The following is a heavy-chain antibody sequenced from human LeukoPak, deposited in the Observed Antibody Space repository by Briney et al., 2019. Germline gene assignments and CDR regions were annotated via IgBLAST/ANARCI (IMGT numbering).Heavy chain of an antibody. V-gene: IGHV3-30*04. CDR2: ISMDGIQE. CDR3: ARGLHDRSWYGAH. D-gene: IGHD6-13*01. CDR1: GFRFNNYA. J-gene: IGHJ4*02. Sequence: SGGSLRLSCAASGFRFNNYAMHWVRQPPGTGLEWVAVISMDGIQEYYADSVKGRFTISRDNFKNALYLQMNSLRLEDTAVYYCARGLHDRSWYGAHWGQGTLLSVSS.